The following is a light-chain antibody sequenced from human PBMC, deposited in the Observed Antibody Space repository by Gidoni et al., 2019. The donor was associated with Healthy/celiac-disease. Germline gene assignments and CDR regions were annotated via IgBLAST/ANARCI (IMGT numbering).Light chain of an antibody. CDR3: QQYGSSPWT. CDR1: QSVSSSY. J-gene: IGKJ1*01. Sequence: LTQSPGTLSLSPGERGTLSCRASQSVSSSYLAWYQQKPGQAPRLLIYGASSRATGIPDRFSGSGSGTDFTLTISRLEPEDFAVYYCQQYGSSPWTFGQGTKVEIK. V-gene: IGKV3-20*01. CDR2: GAS.